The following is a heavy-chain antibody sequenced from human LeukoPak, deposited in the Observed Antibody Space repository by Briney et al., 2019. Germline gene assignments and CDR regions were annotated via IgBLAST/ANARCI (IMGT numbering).Heavy chain of an antibody. CDR1: GGSISSGGYY. Sequence: PSETLSLTCTVSGGSISSGGYYWSWIRQHPGKGLEWIGYIYYSGSTYDNPSLKSRVTISVDTSKNQFSLKLSSVTAADTAVYYCARALSYYDSSGYYRYFDYWGQGTLVTVSP. CDR3: ARALSYYDSSGYYRYFDY. D-gene: IGHD3-22*01. J-gene: IGHJ4*02. CDR2: IYYSGST. V-gene: IGHV4-31*03.